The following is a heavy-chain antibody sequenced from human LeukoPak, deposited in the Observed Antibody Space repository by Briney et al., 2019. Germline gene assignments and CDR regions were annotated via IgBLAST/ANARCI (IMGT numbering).Heavy chain of an antibody. CDR2: IWYDGSNK. CDR1: GFTFSSYG. D-gene: IGHD3-22*01. Sequence: GSLRLSCAASGFTFSSYGMHWVRQAPGKGLEWVAVIWYDGSNKYYADSVKGRFTISRDNSKNTLYLQMNSLRAEDTAVYYCARDPSRYYYDSSGYCLDYWGQGTLVTVSS. J-gene: IGHJ4*02. CDR3: ARDPSRYYYDSSGYCLDY. V-gene: IGHV3-33*01.